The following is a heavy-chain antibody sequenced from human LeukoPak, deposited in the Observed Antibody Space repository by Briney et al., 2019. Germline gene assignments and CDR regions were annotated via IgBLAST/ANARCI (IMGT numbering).Heavy chain of an antibody. CDR1: GFTFSDYY. D-gene: IGHD3-16*01. J-gene: IGHJ3*02. CDR2: SGRSGGTT. V-gene: IGHV3-11*04. Sequence: PGGSLRLSCAASGFTFSDYYMSWIRQAPGKGLEWVSYSGRSGGTTYYADSVKGRFTISRDNAKNSLYLQMNSLRAEDTAVYYCARDYRGMITFGDAFDIWGQGTMVTVSS. CDR3: ARDYRGMITFGDAFDI.